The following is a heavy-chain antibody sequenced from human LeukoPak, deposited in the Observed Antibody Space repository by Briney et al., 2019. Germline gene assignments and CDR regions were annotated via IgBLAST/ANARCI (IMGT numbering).Heavy chain of an antibody. CDR1: GGSISNYY. Sequence: PSETLSLTCTVSGGSISNYYWSWIRQPPGKGLEWIRYIYYSGSTNYNPSLKSRVTISVDTSKNQFSLKLSSVSAADTAVYYCARNLGYCSSTSCSARFDPWGQGTLVTVSS. CDR2: IYYSGST. V-gene: IGHV4-59*01. J-gene: IGHJ5*02. CDR3: ARNLGYCSSTSCSARFDP. D-gene: IGHD2-2*01.